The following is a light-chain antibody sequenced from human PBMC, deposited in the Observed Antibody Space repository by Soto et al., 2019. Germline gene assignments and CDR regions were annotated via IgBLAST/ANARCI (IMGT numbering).Light chain of an antibody. CDR1: QGIRSD. CDR2: AAS. V-gene: IGKV1-6*01. Sequence: AIQMTQSPSSLSASVGDRVTITCRASQGIRSDLGWYQQRPGKAPKLLIYAASSLQIGVPSRFSGSGSGTDFTLTISSLQPEDFATYYCLQDYNYPWTLGQGTKVDIK. CDR3: LQDYNYPWT. J-gene: IGKJ1*01.